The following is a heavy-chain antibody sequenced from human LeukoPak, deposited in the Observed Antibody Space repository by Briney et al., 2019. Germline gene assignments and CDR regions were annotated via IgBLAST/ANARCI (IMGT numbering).Heavy chain of an antibody. Sequence: PSETLSLTCAVYGGSFSGYYWSWIRQPPGKGLERIGEINHSGSANYNPSLKSRVTISVDTSKNQFSLKLSSVTAADTAVYYCARGGIAAAGGWFDPWGQGTLVTVSS. V-gene: IGHV4-34*01. CDR1: GGSFSGYY. CDR3: ARGGIAAAGGWFDP. J-gene: IGHJ5*02. CDR2: INHSGSA. D-gene: IGHD6-13*01.